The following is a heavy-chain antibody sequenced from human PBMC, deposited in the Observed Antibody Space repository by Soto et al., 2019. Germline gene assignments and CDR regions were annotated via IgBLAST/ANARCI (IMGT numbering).Heavy chain of an antibody. CDR1: GGTFSSYA. D-gene: IGHD5-18*01. J-gene: IGHJ6*02. V-gene: IGHV1-69*12. CDR2: IIPIFGTA. CDR3: ARDDVDTAMPYGMDV. Sequence: QVQLVQSGAEVKKPGSSVKVSCKASGGTFSSYAISWVRQAPGQGLEWMGGIIPIFGTANYAQKFQGRVTITADESTSTGYMGLSSLRSEDTAVYYCARDDVDTAMPYGMDVWGQGTTVTVSS.